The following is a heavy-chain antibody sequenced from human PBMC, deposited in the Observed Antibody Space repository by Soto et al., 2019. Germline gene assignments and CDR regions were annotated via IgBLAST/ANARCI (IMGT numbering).Heavy chain of an antibody. Sequence: EVQLVESGGGLVKPGGSLRLSCAASGFTFSSYSMNWVRQAPGKGLEWVSSISSGSSYIYYADSVKGRFTISRDNAKNSLYLQMNSLRAEDTAVYYCARSSGGSGKLRNYYGMDVWGQGTTVTVSS. V-gene: IGHV3-21*06. CDR1: GFTFSSYS. J-gene: IGHJ6*02. CDR2: ISSGSSYI. CDR3: ARSSGGSGKLRNYYGMDV. D-gene: IGHD3-10*01.